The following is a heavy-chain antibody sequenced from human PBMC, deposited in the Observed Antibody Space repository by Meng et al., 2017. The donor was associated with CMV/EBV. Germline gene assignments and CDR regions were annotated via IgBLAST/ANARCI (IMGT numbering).Heavy chain of an antibody. CDR1: FSVSSNY. Sequence: FSVSSNYMSWGRQAPGKGLEWVSVLYSGGSTYYVDSVKGRFTISRDNSKNTLYLQMNSLRAEDTAVYYCARQTVVPAAIGFTGWFDPWGQGTLVTVSS. V-gene: IGHV3-53*01. J-gene: IGHJ5*02. CDR2: LYSGGST. D-gene: IGHD2-2*01. CDR3: ARQTVVPAAIGFTGWFDP.